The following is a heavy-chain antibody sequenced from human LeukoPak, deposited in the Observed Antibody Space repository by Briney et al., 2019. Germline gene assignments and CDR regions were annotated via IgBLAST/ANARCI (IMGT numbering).Heavy chain of an antibody. Sequence: PGGSLRLSCAASGFTFDDYAMHWVRQAPGKGLEWVSGISWNSGSIGYADSVKGRFTISRDNAKNSLYLQMNSLRAEDTALYYCAKDPSWQWLGPPDYWGQGTLVTVSS. D-gene: IGHD6-19*01. CDR1: GFTFDDYA. V-gene: IGHV3-9*01. CDR2: ISWNSGSI. CDR3: AKDPSWQWLGPPDY. J-gene: IGHJ4*02.